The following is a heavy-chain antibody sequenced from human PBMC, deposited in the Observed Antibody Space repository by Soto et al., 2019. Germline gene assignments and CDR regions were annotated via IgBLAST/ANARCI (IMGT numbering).Heavy chain of an antibody. Sequence: PGGSLRLSCAASGFTFSDYYMSWIRQAPGKGLEWVSYISSSGSTIYYADSVKGRFTISRDNAKNSLYLQMNSLRAEDTAVYYCARDRPLYGYLYYGMDVWGQGTTVTVSS. D-gene: IGHD5-18*01. J-gene: IGHJ6*02. V-gene: IGHV3-11*01. CDR1: GFTFSDYY. CDR3: ARDRPLYGYLYYGMDV. CDR2: ISSSGSTI.